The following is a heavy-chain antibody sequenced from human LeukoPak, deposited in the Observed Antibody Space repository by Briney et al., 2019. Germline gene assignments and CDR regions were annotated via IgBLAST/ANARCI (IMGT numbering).Heavy chain of an antibody. CDR2: IYYSGST. CDR1: GGSITSY. D-gene: IGHD5-24*01. J-gene: IGHJ6*02. V-gene: IGHV4-59*01. Sequence: SETLSLTCTVSGGSITSYWSWIRQPPGKGLEWIGYIYYSGSTNYNPSLKSRATMSIDTSKNQFSLKLSSVTAADTAVYYCARDFRGNYGSRGMDVWGQGTTVTVSS. CDR3: ARDFRGNYGSRGMDV.